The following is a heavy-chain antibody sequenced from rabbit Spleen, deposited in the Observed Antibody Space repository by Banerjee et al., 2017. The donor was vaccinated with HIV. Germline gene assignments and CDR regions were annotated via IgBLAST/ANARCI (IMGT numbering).Heavy chain of an antibody. J-gene: IGHJ4*01. CDR3: ARDAAGREDFNL. Sequence: QSLEESGGDLVKPGASLTLTCTASGFYFSSNYYMCWVRQAPGKGLEWIACIYGGSNGSPVYASWAKGRFTISKTSSTTMTLQMSSLTAADTATFFCARDAAGREDFNLWGPGTLVTVS. D-gene: IGHD4-2*01. CDR1: GFYFSSNYY. CDR2: IYGGSNGSP. V-gene: IGHV1S40*01.